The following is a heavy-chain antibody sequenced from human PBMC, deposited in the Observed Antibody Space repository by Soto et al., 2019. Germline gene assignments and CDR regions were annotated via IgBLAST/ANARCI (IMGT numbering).Heavy chain of an antibody. CDR2: ISGSAGRT. CDR3: AKVTSARVFYFGLDV. CDR1: GFTFTSYA. Sequence: VQLLESGGGLVQPGGSLRLSCAASGFTFTSYAMSWVRQAPGKGLEWVAIISGSAGRTYYADSVKGRFTISRDNSKNTLYLQMNSLRAEDTAVYYCAKVTSARVFYFGLDVWGQGTTVTVS. V-gene: IGHV3-23*01. J-gene: IGHJ6*02. D-gene: IGHD2-2*01.